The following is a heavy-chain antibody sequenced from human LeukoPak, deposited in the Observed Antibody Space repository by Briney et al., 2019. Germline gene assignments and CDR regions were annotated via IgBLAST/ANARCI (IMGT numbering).Heavy chain of an antibody. J-gene: IGHJ4*02. CDR2: IYHSGST. Sequence: SETLSLTCTVSDGSISSNNFYWGWICQPPGKGLEWIGEIYHSGSTNYNPSLKSRVTISVDKSKNQFSLKLSSVTAADTAVYYCARGSYSSGWGYDYWGQGTLVTVSS. D-gene: IGHD6-19*01. V-gene: IGHV4-39*07. CDR3: ARGSYSSGWGYDY. CDR1: DGSISSNNFY.